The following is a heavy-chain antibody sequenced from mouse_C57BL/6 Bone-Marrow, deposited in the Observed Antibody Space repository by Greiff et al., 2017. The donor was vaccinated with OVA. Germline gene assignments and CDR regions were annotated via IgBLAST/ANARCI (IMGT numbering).Heavy chain of an antibody. D-gene: IGHD1-1*01. J-gene: IGHJ2*01. CDR3: AITTVAGFDY. V-gene: IGHV1-54*01. CDR2: INPGSGGT. Sequence: QVQLQQSGAELVRPGTSVKVSCKASGYAFTNYLIEWVKQRPGQGLEWIGVINPGSGGTNYSEKFKGKATLTADKSSSTAYMQLSSLTSEDSAVYFCAITTVAGFDYWGQGTTLTVSS. CDR1: GYAFTNYL.